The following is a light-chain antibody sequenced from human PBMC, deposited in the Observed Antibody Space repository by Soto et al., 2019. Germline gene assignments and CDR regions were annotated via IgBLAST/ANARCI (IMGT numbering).Light chain of an antibody. Sequence: DIQMTQSPSTLSASVGDRVTITCRAVQTISSWLAWYQQKPGKAPKLLIYKASTLKSGVPSRFSGSGSGTEFTLTISSLQPDDFATHYCQHYNSYSEAFGQGTKVDI. CDR3: QHYNSYSEA. CDR1: QTISSW. J-gene: IGKJ1*01. V-gene: IGKV1-5*03. CDR2: KAS.